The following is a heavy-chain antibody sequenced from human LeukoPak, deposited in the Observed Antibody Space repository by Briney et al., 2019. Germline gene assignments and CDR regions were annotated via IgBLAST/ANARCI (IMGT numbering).Heavy chain of an antibody. D-gene: IGHD3-22*01. CDR1: GGSFSGYY. J-gene: IGHJ4*02. V-gene: IGHV4-34*01. CDR2: INHSGST. Sequence: SETLSLICAVYGGSFSGYYWSWIRQPPGKGLEWIGEINHSGSTNYNPSLKSRVTISVDMSKNQFSLKLSSVTAADTAVYYCARGSPYYYDSSGLDYWGQGTLVTVSS. CDR3: ARGSPYYYDSSGLDY.